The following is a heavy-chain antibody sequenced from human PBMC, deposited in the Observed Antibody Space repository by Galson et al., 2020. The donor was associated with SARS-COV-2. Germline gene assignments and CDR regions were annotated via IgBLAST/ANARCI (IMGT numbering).Heavy chain of an antibody. D-gene: IGHD2-15*01. V-gene: IGHV2-5*02. CDR1: GFSLRTSGVG. CDR3: AHIPPLYCSGGSCYSPHSWVYP. Sequence: SGPTLVKPTQTITLTCNFSGFSLRTSGVGVGWIRQPPGQALEWLALIYWDDDKRYSPSLKSRLTITKDNSKNQVVLTMTNMDPVDTATYYCAHIPPLYCSGGSCYSPHSWVYPWGQGTLGTVSS. J-gene: IGHJ5*02. CDR2: IYWDDDK.